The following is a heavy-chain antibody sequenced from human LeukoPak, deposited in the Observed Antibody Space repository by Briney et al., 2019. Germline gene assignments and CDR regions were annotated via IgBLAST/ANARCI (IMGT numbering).Heavy chain of an antibody. Sequence: TGGSLRLSCAASGFTFSSYALSWVRQARGKWLEWVSGVTGSGGSTYYADSVKGRFTISRDNSKNALYLQMNSLRAEDTAVYYCAKPGGLVGPKVGAFDIWGQGTMVTVSS. CDR2: VTGSGGST. V-gene: IGHV3-23*01. CDR3: AKPGGLVGPKVGAFDI. D-gene: IGHD1-26*01. CDR1: GFTFSSYA. J-gene: IGHJ3*02.